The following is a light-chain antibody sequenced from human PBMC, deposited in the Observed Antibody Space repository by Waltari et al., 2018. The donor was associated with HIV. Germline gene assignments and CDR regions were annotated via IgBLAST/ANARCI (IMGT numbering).Light chain of an antibody. Sequence: EIVMTQSPATLSVSPGERATLSCRASQSISGNLAWYQQRRGQAPRLLIYGASTRASGIPARFSGSGSGPDFSLTIGSLQSEDSALYYCQQYNHWPRTFGQGTKLEI. CDR3: QQYNHWPRT. CDR1: QSISGN. CDR2: GAS. V-gene: IGKV3-15*01. J-gene: IGKJ1*01.